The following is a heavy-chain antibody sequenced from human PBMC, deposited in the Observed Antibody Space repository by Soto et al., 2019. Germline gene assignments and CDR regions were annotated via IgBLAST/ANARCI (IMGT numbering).Heavy chain of an antibody. Sequence: QVQLVQSGAEVKKPGSSVKVSCKASGGSLSNYGISWVRQAPGQGLEWMGAIIPVFGTPNYAQKFHDRVTLTADESTTTVYMEVRSLTSEDTAVYYCARGDATKIVVTTYYAMDVWGQGTTVTVSS. CDR2: IIPVFGTP. D-gene: IGHD3-22*01. CDR1: GGSLSNYG. J-gene: IGHJ6*02. CDR3: ARGDATKIVVTTYYAMDV. V-gene: IGHV1-69*12.